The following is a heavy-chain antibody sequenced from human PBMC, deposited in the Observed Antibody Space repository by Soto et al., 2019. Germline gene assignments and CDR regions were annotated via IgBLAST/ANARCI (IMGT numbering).Heavy chain of an antibody. Sequence: VQLVESGGGLVQPGGSLRLSCAASGFTFSTYGMHWVRQAPGKGLEWVAVIWYDGSNKYYADSVKGRFTISRDNSKNTLYLQMNSLRVEDTAVYYCARDPRYCTNGVCYYFDNWGQGTLVTVSS. D-gene: IGHD2-8*01. CDR1: GFTFSTYG. J-gene: IGHJ4*02. CDR3: ARDPRYCTNGVCYYFDN. V-gene: IGHV3-33*08. CDR2: IWYDGSNK.